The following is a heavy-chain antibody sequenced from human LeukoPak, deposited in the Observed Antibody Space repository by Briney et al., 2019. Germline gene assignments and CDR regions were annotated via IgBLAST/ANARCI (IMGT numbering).Heavy chain of an antibody. CDR1: GFTFSSYS. CDR2: ISSSSSYI. CDR3: ARVKQQLVRLLGRDTTYYYYYYMDV. J-gene: IGHJ6*03. D-gene: IGHD6-13*01. V-gene: IGHV3-21*01. Sequence: GGSLRLSCAASGFTFSSYSMNWVRQAPGKGLEWVSSISSSSSYIYYADSVKGRFTISRDNAKNSLFLQMNSLRAEDTAVYFCARVKQQLVRLLGRDTTYYYYYYMDVWGKGTTVTVSS.